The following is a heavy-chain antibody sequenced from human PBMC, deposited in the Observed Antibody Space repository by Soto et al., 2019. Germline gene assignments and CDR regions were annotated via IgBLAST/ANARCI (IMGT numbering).Heavy chain of an antibody. CDR1: GFSFKNYA. J-gene: IGHJ4*01. V-gene: IGHV3-30-3*01. CDR3: ARDVRAETYYNAFDY. D-gene: IGHD3-10*01. Sequence: QVQLVESGGGVVQPGSSLRLSCAASGFSFKNYAFHWVRQAPGKGLEWVALISHNDEPKIFYADSVQGRFTISRDNFKNTVYLQMNSLRDEDTAVYHCARDVRAETYYNAFDYWGQGTQVTVSS. CDR2: ISHNDEPKI.